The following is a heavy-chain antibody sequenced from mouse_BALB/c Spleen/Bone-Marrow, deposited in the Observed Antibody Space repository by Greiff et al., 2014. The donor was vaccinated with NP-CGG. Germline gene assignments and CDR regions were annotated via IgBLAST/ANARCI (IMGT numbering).Heavy chain of an antibody. D-gene: IGHD1-1*01. J-gene: IGHJ4*01. V-gene: IGHV1-9*01. CDR2: ILPGRGST. CDR1: GYTFSSYW. Sequence: QVQLQQPRTQPTKSEDTVKISCKATGYTFSSYWIEWVKKRPGHGLEWIGEILPGRGSTNYNEKFKGKATFTSDTSSNTAYMQLSSLTSEYSAVYYCARWDTTAMDYWGQGTSVTVSS. CDR3: ARWDTTAMDY.